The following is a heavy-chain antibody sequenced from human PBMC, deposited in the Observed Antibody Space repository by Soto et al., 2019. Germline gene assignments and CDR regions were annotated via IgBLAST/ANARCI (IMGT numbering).Heavy chain of an antibody. D-gene: IGHD2-2*01. CDR1: GGSISSSSYY. Sequence: QLQLQESGPGLVKPSETLSLTCTVSGGSISSSSYYWGWIRQPPGKGLEWIGSIYYSGSTYYNPSLKSRVTISVDTSKNQFSLKLSSVTAADTAVYYCARWYQLLSYFDYWGQGTLVTVSS. V-gene: IGHV4-39*01. CDR3: ARWYQLLSYFDY. J-gene: IGHJ4*02. CDR2: IYYSGST.